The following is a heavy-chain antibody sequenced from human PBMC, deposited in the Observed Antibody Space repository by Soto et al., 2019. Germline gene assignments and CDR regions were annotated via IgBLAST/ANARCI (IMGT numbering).Heavy chain of an antibody. D-gene: IGHD2-15*01. Sequence: QVQLQESGPGLVKPSGTLSLTCAVSSGSISSSNWWSWVRQPPGKGLEWIGEIYHSGSTNYNPSLKSRVTISVDKSKNKFSLKLSCVTAADTAVYYCARDPLGYCSGGSCYPEGLDYWGQGTLVTVSS. J-gene: IGHJ4*02. CDR2: IYHSGST. V-gene: IGHV4-4*02. CDR1: SGSISSSNW. CDR3: ARDPLGYCSGGSCYPEGLDY.